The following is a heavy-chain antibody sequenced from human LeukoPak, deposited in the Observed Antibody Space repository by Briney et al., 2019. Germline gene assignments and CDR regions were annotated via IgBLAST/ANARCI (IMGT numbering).Heavy chain of an antibody. CDR2: ISSSGSTI. D-gene: IGHD6-13*01. Sequence: PGGSLRLSCAASGFTFSSYEMNWVRQAPGKGLEWVSYISSSGSTIYYADSVKGRFTISRDNAKNTLYLQMNSLRAEDTAVYYCARGLGGYTSSQAYWGQGTLVTVSS. J-gene: IGHJ4*02. CDR1: GFTFSSYE. CDR3: ARGLGGYTSSQAY. V-gene: IGHV3-48*03.